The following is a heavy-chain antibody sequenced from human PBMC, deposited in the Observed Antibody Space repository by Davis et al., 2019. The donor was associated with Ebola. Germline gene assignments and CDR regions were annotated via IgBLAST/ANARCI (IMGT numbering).Heavy chain of an antibody. J-gene: IGHJ3*02. D-gene: IGHD6-13*01. V-gene: IGHV4-39*07. Sequence: SETLSLTCTVSGVSISAYYWGWIRQPAGKGLEWIGSIHYSGSTNYDPSLKTRVTISVETSKNPFSLKLTSVTAADPAVYYCARESSFIAAAGTGHAFDIWGQGTMVTVSS. CDR1: GVSISAYY. CDR3: ARESSFIAAAGTGHAFDI. CDR2: IHYSGST.